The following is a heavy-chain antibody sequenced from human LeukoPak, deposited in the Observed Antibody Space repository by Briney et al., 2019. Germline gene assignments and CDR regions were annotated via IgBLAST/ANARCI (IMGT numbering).Heavy chain of an antibody. J-gene: IGHJ4*02. CDR2: IYYSGST. CDR3: ARVEMATITVDY. Sequence: PSQTLSLTCAVSGGSISSGGYSWSWIRQPPGKGLEWIGYIYYSGSTNYNPSLKSRVTISVDTSKNQFSLKLSSVTAADTAVYYCARVEMATITVDYWGQGTLVTVSS. D-gene: IGHD5-24*01. CDR1: GGSISSGGYS. V-gene: IGHV4-61*08.